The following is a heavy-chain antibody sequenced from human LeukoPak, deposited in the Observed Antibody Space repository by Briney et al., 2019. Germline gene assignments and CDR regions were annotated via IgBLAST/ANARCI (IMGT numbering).Heavy chain of an antibody. J-gene: IGHJ4*02. Sequence: PSETLSLTCTVSGGSISSGGYYWSWIRQHPGKGLEWIGYIYYSGSTYYNPSLKSRVTISVDTSKNQFSLKLSSLTAADTAVYYCARVADILTGHDYWGQGTLVTVSS. CDR2: IYYSGST. D-gene: IGHD3-9*01. V-gene: IGHV4-31*03. CDR3: ARVADILTGHDY. CDR1: GGSISSGGYY.